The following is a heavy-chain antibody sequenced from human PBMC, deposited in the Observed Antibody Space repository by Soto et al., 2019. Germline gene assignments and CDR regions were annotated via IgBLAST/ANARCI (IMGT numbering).Heavy chain of an antibody. V-gene: IGHV4-39*07. CDR1: GGSISSATYS. CDR3: ARDPAAGTWEGYFDY. D-gene: IGHD6-13*01. J-gene: IGHJ4*02. Sequence: SETLSLTCTVSGGSISSATYSWGWIRQPPGRGLEWIGTFYYSGSTYYNPSLESRVTISVDTSKNQFSLKVSSVTAADTAVYYCARDPAAGTWEGYFDYWGQGTLVTVSS. CDR2: FYYSGST.